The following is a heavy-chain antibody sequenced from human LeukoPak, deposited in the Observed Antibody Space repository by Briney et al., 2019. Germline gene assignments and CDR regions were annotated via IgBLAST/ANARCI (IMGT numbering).Heavy chain of an antibody. CDR1: GGSLSGYY. J-gene: IGHJ4*02. CDR2: INHSGST. V-gene: IGHV4-34*01. CDR3: ARGGYARGDY. Sequence: SETLSLTCAVYGGSLSGYYWSWIRQPPGKGLEWIGEINHSGSTNYNPSLKSRVTISVDTSKNQFSLKLSSVTAADTAVYYCARGGYARGDYWGQGTLVTVSS. D-gene: IGHD2-2*01.